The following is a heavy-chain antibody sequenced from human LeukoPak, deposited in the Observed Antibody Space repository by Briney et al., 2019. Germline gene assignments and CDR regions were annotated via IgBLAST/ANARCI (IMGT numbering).Heavy chain of an antibody. D-gene: IGHD1-26*01. J-gene: IGHJ4*02. CDR2: THSSGST. V-gene: IGHV4-61*10. CDR3: AREVGAPRYFDY. Sequence: SEALSLTCCVAGGSVSSDSYYWSWIRQPAGKPLEWIGRTHSSGSTDYNPSLMSRVTMSLDTSKNHFSLRLSSVTAADTAVYYCAREVGAPRYFDYWGQGTLVTVSS. CDR1: GGSVSSDSYY.